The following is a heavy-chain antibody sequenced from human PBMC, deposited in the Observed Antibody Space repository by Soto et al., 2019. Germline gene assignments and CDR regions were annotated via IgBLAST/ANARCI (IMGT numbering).Heavy chain of an antibody. Sequence: PSETLSLTCAVYGGSFSGYYWSWIRQPPGKGLEWIGDIYHSGSTNYNPSLKSRVTISVDTSKNQFSLKLSSVTAADTAVYYCASLDSNYPKWGQGTLVTVSS. CDR1: GGSFSGYY. D-gene: IGHD4-4*01. CDR2: IYHSGST. V-gene: IGHV4-34*01. CDR3: ASLDSNYPK. J-gene: IGHJ4*02.